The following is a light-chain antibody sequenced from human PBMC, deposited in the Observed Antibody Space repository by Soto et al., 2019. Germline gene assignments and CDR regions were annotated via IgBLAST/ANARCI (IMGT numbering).Light chain of an antibody. CDR1: QSIDSDY. J-gene: IGKJ1*01. CDR2: AAS. V-gene: IGKV3-20*01. CDR3: HQYGTSPWT. Sequence: EIVLTQSPGTLSLSPGERATLSCRASQSIDSDYLAWYQQRPGQAPRLLIHAASNRATGIPDRFSGRGSGTDFTLTITRLEPEDVAVYWCHQYGTSPWTFGRGTKVEIK.